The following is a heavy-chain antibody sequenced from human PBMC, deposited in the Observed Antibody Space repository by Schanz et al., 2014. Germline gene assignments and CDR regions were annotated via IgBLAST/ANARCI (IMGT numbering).Heavy chain of an antibody. J-gene: IGHJ6*02. CDR3: ARGHYGLDV. Sequence: EVQLEESGGGLVKPGGSLKLSCAASGFSFSGYGMHWVRQAPGKGLEWVAYIKHDGSEKYHVDSVKGRFTISRDNAKGSVYLQMNSLRAEDTAVYYCARGHYGLDVWGPGTSVTVSS. CDR1: GFSFSGYG. V-gene: IGHV3-7*01. CDR2: IKHDGSEK. D-gene: IGHD3-10*01.